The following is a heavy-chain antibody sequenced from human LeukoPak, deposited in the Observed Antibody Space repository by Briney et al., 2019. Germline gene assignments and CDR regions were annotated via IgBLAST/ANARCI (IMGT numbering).Heavy chain of an antibody. D-gene: IGHD1-1*01. CDR1: GFTFSNYG. CDR3: ARAPQGLPGYSGWFDP. V-gene: IGHV3-30*03. J-gene: IGHJ5*02. Sequence: GGSLRLSCAASGFTFSNYGMHWVRQAPGKGLEWVAVISYDGSNKYYADSVKGRFTISRDNSKNTLYLQMNSLRAEDTAVYYCARAPQGLPGYSGWFDPWGQGTLVTVSS. CDR2: ISYDGSNK.